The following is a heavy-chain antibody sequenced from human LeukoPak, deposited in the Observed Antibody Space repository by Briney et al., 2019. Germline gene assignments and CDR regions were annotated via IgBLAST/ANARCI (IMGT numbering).Heavy chain of an antibody. Sequence: GESLRLSCAASGFTFTTYWMSWVRQAPGKGLEWVANIKQDGTERYYVDSVKGRFTISRDNAKNSLYLQMNSLRVEDTAVYYCARVGYSSGWYGGGFDYWGQGTLVTVSS. J-gene: IGHJ4*02. CDR3: ARVGYSSGWYGGGFDY. CDR1: GFTFTTYW. V-gene: IGHV3-7*01. D-gene: IGHD6-19*01. CDR2: IKQDGTER.